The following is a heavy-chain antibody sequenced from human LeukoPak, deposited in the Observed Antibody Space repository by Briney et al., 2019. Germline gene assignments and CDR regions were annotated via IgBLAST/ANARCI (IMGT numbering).Heavy chain of an antibody. CDR2: IIPILGIA. D-gene: IGHD3-16*01. J-gene: IGHJ5*02. V-gene: IGHV1-69*04. CDR1: GGTFSSYA. Sequence: ASVKVSCKASGGTFSSYAISWVRQAPGQGLEWMGRIIPILGIANYAQKFQGRVTITADKSTSTAYMELSSLRSEDTAVYYCARENLDHVWGSYLYNWFDPWGQGTLVTVSS. CDR3: ARENLDHVWGSYLYNWFDP.